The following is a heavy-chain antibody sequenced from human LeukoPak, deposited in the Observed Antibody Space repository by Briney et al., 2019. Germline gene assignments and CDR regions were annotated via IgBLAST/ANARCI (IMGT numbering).Heavy chain of an antibody. CDR2: IYPGDSRT. D-gene: IGHD6-13*01. J-gene: IGHJ5*02. V-gene: IGHV5-51*01. Sequence: GESLKISCEGSGYSFTNYWIGWVRQMPGKGLEWMGVIYPGDSRTRYNPSFQGQVTISADKSINTAYLQWRSLKASDTAIYYGACRDLSSPLSGPWGQGTLVTVSS. CDR3: ACRDLSSPLSGP. CDR1: GYSFTNYW.